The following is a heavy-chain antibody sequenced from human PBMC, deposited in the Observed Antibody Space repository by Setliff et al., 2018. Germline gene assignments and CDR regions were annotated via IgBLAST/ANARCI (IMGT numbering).Heavy chain of an antibody. CDR1: GFTFADYA. J-gene: IGHJ4*02. D-gene: IGHD4-17*01. CDR2: IRSKSDGGTT. Sequence: PSETLSLSCSTSGFTFADYAMNWVRQAPGKGLEWVARIRSKSDGGTTDYAAPVKGRFTISRDDSKNTLYLQMNSLKTEDTAVYYCTTDPPGYGGDYWGQGTLVTVSS. V-gene: IGHV3-15*01. CDR3: TTDPPGYGGDY.